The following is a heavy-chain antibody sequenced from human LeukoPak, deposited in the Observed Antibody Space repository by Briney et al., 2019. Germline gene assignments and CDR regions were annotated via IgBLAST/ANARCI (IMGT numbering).Heavy chain of an antibody. V-gene: IGHV4-4*02. J-gene: IGHJ4*02. CDR1: GGSISSSNW. CDR2: VYHSGST. Sequence: SGTLSLTCAVSGGSISSSNWWSWVRQPPGKGLEWIGEVYHSGSTNYNPSLKSRVTISVDKSKNQFSLKLSSVTAADTAVYYCARVAPYGGSYFDYWGQGTLVTVSS. D-gene: IGHD1-26*01. CDR3: ARVAPYGGSYFDY.